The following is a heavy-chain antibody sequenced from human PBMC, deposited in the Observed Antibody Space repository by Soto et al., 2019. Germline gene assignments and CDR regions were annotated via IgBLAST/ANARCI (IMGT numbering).Heavy chain of an antibody. CDR1: GYTFSSYA. CDR3: ARLGTTNAFDI. CDR2: INAGNGNT. J-gene: IGHJ3*02. V-gene: IGHV1-3*01. D-gene: IGHD1-1*01. Sequence: ASVKVSCKAPGYTFSSYAMHWVRQAPGQRLEWMGWINAGNGNTKYSQKFQGRVTITRDKSTSTAYMELGSLRSEDTAVYYCARLGTTNAFDIWGQGTMVTVSS.